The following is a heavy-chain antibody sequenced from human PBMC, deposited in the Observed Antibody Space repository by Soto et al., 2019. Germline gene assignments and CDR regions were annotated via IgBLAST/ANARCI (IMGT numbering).Heavy chain of an antibody. V-gene: IGHV3-15*05. CDR3: VKGTEQYYHYIMDV. Sequence: SWVRQAPGKGLEWVGRIKSKTDGGTTDYAAPVKGRFTISRDNSKNTLYLQMIGLRAEDTSVYYCVKGTEQYYHYIMDVWGQGTTVTVSS. D-gene: IGHD3-10*01. J-gene: IGHJ6*02. CDR2: IKSKTDGGTT.